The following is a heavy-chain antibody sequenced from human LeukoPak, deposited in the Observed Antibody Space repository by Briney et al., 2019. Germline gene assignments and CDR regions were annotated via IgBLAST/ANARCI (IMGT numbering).Heavy chain of an antibody. D-gene: IGHD6-19*01. Sequence: PGGSLRLSCAASGFTFSSYSMNWVRQAPGKGLEWVSSISSSSSYIYYADSVEGRFTISRDNAKNSLYLQMNSLRAEDTAVYYCARAIAVAGTFDPWGQGTLVTVSS. CDR2: ISSSSSYI. V-gene: IGHV3-21*01. CDR1: GFTFSSYS. J-gene: IGHJ5*02. CDR3: ARAIAVAGTFDP.